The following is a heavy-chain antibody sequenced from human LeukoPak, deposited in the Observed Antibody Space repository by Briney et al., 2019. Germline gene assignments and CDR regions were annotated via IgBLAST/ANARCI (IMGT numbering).Heavy chain of an antibody. CDR3: AKHSGSLLASAGFDP. D-gene: IGHD1-26*01. V-gene: IGHV1-2*02. CDR2: INPNSGGT. Sequence: ASVKVSCKASGYTFTGYYMHWVRQAPGQGLEWMVWINPNSGGTNSAQKFQGRVTMTRDTSISTAYMELSRLRSGDTAVYYCAKHSGSLLASAGFDPWGQGTLVTVSS. CDR1: GYTFTGYY. J-gene: IGHJ5*02.